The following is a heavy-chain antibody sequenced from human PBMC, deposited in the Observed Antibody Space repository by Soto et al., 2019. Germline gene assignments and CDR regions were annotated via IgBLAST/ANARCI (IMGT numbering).Heavy chain of an antibody. Sequence: EVQLVESGGGLVQPGRSLRLSCAASGFTFDDYAMHWVRQAPGKGLEWGSGISWNSGSIGYADSVKGRFTISRDNAKNSLYLQMNSLRAEDTALYYCAKAIHYGDYVTSFAFDIWGQGTMVTVSS. CDR2: ISWNSGSI. CDR1: GFTFDDYA. V-gene: IGHV3-9*01. CDR3: AKAIHYGDYVTSFAFDI. J-gene: IGHJ3*02. D-gene: IGHD4-17*01.